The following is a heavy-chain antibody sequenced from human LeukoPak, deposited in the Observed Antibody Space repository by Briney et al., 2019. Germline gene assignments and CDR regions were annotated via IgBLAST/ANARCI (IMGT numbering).Heavy chain of an antibody. CDR1: GGSISSHY. D-gene: IGHD3-10*01. Sequence: SETLCLTCTVSGGSISSHYWSWIRQPPGKGLEWIGYIYYSGSTNYNPSLKGRVTISVDTSKNQFSLKLSSVTAADTAVYYCARDRPSGDLDYWGQGTLVTVSS. CDR2: IYYSGST. CDR3: ARDRPSGDLDY. J-gene: IGHJ4*02. V-gene: IGHV4-59*11.